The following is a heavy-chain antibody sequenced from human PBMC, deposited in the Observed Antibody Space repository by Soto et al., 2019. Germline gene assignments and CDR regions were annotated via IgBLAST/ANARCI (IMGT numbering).Heavy chain of an antibody. V-gene: IGHV3-23*01. CDR1: GFTFSSYA. J-gene: IGHJ1*01. Sequence: GGSLRLSCAASGFTFSSYAMSWVRQAPGKGLEWVSAISGSGGSTYYADSVKGRFTISRDNSKNTLYLQMNSLRAEDTAVYYCAKAPRLEGSRVEYFQHWGQGTLVTVSS. CDR3: AKAPRLEGSRVEYFQH. D-gene: IGHD3-10*01. CDR2: ISGSGGST.